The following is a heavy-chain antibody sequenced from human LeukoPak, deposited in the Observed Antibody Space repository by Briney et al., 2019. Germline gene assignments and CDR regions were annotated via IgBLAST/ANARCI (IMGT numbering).Heavy chain of an antibody. J-gene: IGHJ6*02. CDR2: INPNSGGT. V-gene: IGHV1-2*02. Sequence: ASVKVSCKASGYTFAGYYMHWVRQAPGQGPEWMGWINPNSGGTNYAQKFQGRVTMTRDTSTSTVYMELSSLRSEDTAVYYCARVGFGERYYYYYGMDVWGQGTTVTVSS. D-gene: IGHD3-10*01. CDR3: ARVGFGERYYYYYGMDV. CDR1: GYTFAGYY.